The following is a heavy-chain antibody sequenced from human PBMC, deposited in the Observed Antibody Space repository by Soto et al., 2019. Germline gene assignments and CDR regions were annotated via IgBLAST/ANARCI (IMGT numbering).Heavy chain of an antibody. J-gene: IGHJ6*02. CDR3: AEEAVAGTWYYYYGMDV. CDR2: ISGSGGST. Sequence: VGSLRLSCAASGFTFSSYAMSWVRQAPGKGLEWVSAISGSGGSTYYADSVKGRFTISRGNSKNTLYLQMNSLRAEDTAVYYCAEEAVAGTWYYYYGMDVWGQGTTVTVSS. D-gene: IGHD6-19*01. V-gene: IGHV3-23*01. CDR1: GFTFSSYA.